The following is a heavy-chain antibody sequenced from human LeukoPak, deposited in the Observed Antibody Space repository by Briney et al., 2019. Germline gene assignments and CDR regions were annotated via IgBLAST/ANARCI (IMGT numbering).Heavy chain of an antibody. CDR1: GFTFSSYW. J-gene: IGHJ3*02. V-gene: IGHV3-74*01. CDR3: ASGKSSSSHDAFDI. CDR2: INSDGSST. Sequence: GESLRLSCAASGFTFSSYWMHWVRQAPGKGLVGVSRINSDGSSTSYADSVKGRFTISRDNAKNTLYLQMNSLRAEDTAVYYCASGKSSSSHDAFDIWGQGTMVTVSS. D-gene: IGHD6-6*01.